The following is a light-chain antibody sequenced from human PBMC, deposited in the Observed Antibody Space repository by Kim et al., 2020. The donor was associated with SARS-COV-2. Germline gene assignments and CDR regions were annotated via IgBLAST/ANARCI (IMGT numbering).Light chain of an antibody. CDR3: QQYNSYPWT. Sequence: ASVGDRVTITCRASQSIISSWLAWYQQKPGKAPRLLIYKASSVEAGVPSRFSGSGSGTEFTLTISTLQPDDFATYYCQQYNSYPWTFGQGTKV. J-gene: IGKJ1*01. CDR2: KAS. CDR1: QSIISSW. V-gene: IGKV1-5*03.